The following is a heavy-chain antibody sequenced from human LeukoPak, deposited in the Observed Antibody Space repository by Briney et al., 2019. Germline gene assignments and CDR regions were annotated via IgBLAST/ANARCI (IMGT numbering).Heavy chain of an antibody. CDR1: GFTFSYYA. V-gene: IGHV3-23*01. Sequence: KPGGSLRLSCAASGFTFSYYAMSWVRQAPGKGLEWVSAISGTGGTTHYADSVKGRFTISRDNSKNTLYLQMNSLRAEDTAVYYCAKAGSNWGYFDYWGQGTLVTVSS. D-gene: IGHD7-27*01. J-gene: IGHJ4*02. CDR2: ISGTGGTT. CDR3: AKAGSNWGYFDY.